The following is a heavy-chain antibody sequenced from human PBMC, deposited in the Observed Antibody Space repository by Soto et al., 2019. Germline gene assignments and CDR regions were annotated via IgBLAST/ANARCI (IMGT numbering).Heavy chain of an antibody. J-gene: IGHJ4*02. V-gene: IGHV4-39*01. D-gene: IGHD6-19*01. Sequence: PSETLSLTCNVSGGSLSSNFYYWAWIRQPPGKGLEWIGSISSRGNTYYSPSLRSRFTMSVDTSNTQFSLNLSAVTAADSAVYCCARHALDGTGWYQTFDVWGQGSPVTVS. CDR3: ARHALDGTGWYQTFDV. CDR1: GGSLSSNFYY. CDR2: ISSRGNT.